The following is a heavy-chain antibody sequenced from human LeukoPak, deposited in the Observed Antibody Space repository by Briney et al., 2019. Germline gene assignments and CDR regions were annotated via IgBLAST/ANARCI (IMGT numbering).Heavy chain of an antibody. J-gene: IGHJ4*02. CDR2: IYYSGST. CDR3: AKHYMGSSYNHGLGC. Sequence: AETLSLTCTVSGGSISSSSYYWGWIRQPPGKGLEWIGSIYYSGSTYYNPSLKSRVTISVDTSKNQFSLKLSSVTAADTAVYYCAKHYMGSSYNHGLGCWGQGTLVTVSS. CDR1: GGSISSSSYY. V-gene: IGHV4-39*01. D-gene: IGHD3-10*01.